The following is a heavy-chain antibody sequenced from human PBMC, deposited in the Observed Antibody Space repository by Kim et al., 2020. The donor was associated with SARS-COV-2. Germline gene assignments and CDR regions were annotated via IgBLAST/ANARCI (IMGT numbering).Heavy chain of an antibody. Sequence: SETLSLTCTVSGGSISSYYWSWIRQPPGKGLEWIGYIYYSGSTNYNPSLKSRVTISVDTSKNQFSLKLSSVTAADTAVYYCARARHSSSSLRTYYFDYWG. J-gene: IGHJ4*01. D-gene: IGHD6-6*01. CDR2: IYYSGST. CDR3: ARARHSSSSLRTYYFDY. V-gene: IGHV4-59*13. CDR1: GGSISSYY.